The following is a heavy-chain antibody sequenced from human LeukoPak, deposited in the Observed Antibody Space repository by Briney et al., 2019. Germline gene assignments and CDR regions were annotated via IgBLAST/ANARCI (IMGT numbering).Heavy chain of an antibody. Sequence: SETLSLTCTVSGGSISYYYWSWIRQPPGKGLEWIGYIYYGGSTNYNPSLKSRVTISVDTSKNQFSLKLSSVTAADTAVYYCARGGEIAAAGYFYYMDVWGKGTTVTVSS. D-gene: IGHD6-13*01. J-gene: IGHJ6*03. CDR2: IYYGGST. CDR1: GGSISYYY. CDR3: ARGGEIAAAGYFYYMDV. V-gene: IGHV4-59*01.